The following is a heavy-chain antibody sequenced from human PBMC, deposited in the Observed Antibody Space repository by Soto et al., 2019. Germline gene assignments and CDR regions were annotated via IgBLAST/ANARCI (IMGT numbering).Heavy chain of an antibody. CDR1: GYTFTSYY. CDR2: INPSGGST. CDR3: ARDAVNVLRFLEWLRGPKQHDNWFDP. V-gene: IGHV1-46*01. J-gene: IGHJ5*02. Sequence: AASVKVSCKASGYTFTSYYMHWVRQAPGQGLEWMGIINPSGGSTSYAQKFQGRVTMTRDTSTSTVYMELSSLRSEDTAVYYCARDAVNVLRFLEWLRGPKQHDNWFDPWGQGTLVTVSS. D-gene: IGHD3-3*01.